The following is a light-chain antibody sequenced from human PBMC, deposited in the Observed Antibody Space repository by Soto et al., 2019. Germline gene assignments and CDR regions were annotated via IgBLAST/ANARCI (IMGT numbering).Light chain of an antibody. CDR1: QSVSSS. J-gene: IGKJ1*01. V-gene: IGKV3-15*01. CDR2: GAS. CDR3: QQYNNSST. Sequence: EIVMTQSPATLSVSPGERATLSCRASQSVSSSLAWYQQKPGQAPRLLIYGASTWATGIPARFSGSGSGTEFTLTSSRLQSEDFAVYYRQQYNNSSTFGQGTKVDIK.